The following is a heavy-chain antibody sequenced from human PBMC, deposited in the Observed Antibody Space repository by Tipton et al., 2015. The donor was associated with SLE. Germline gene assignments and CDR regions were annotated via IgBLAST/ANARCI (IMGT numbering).Heavy chain of an antibody. D-gene: IGHD3-3*01. J-gene: IGHJ4*02. CDR2: ISGGGGST. CDR1: EFIFSSHV. CDR3: AKGPEWLYFES. V-gene: IGHV3-23*01. Sequence: SLRLSCAASEFIFSSHVMSWVRQAPGKGLEWVSSISGGGGSTYYADSVKGRFTISRDNSKNTLSLQMNSLRNEDTAVYYCAKGPEWLYFESWGQGTLVTVSS.